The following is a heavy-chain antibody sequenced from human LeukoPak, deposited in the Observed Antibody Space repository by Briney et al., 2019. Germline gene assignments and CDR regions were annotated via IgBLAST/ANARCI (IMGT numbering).Heavy chain of an antibody. J-gene: IGHJ6*03. Sequence: SVKVSCKASGGTFSSYAISWVRQAPGQGLEWMGGIIPIFGKANYAQKFQGRVTLTADESTNTAYMEQSSLRSEDTAVLYCGSPAGLGYVWGKGTAVTVSS. CDR1: GGTFSSYA. CDR2: IIPIFGKA. CDR3: GSPAGLGYV. V-gene: IGHV1-69*13.